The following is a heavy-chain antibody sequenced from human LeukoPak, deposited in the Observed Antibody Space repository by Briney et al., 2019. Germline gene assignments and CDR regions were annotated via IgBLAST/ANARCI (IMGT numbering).Heavy chain of an antibody. D-gene: IGHD3-22*01. V-gene: IGHV1-69*05. CDR3: ARKDSYDSSEVYFQH. Sequence: SVKVSCKASGGTFSSYAISWVRQAPGQGIEWMGRIIPIFGTANYAQKFQGRVTITTDESTSTAYMELSSLRSEDTAVYYCARKDSYDSSEVYFQHWGQGTLVTVSS. CDR2: IIPIFGTA. CDR1: GGTFSSYA. J-gene: IGHJ1*01.